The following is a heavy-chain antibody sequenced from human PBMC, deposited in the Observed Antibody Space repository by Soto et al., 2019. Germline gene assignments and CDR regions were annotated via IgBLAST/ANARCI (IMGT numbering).Heavy chain of an antibody. CDR2: IYYSGST. CDR1: GGSISSYY. CDR3: ARDGMITFGGVIVSNWFDP. Sequence: SETLSLTCTVSGGSISSYYWSWIRQPPGKGLEWIGYIYYSGSTNYNPSLKSRVTISVDTSKNQFSLKLSSVTAADTAVYYCARDGMITFGGVIVSNWFDPWGQGTLVTVSS. D-gene: IGHD3-16*02. V-gene: IGHV4-59*01. J-gene: IGHJ5*02.